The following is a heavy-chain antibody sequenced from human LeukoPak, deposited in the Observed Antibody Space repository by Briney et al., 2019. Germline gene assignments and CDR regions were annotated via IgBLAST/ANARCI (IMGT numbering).Heavy chain of an antibody. CDR1: GFSFSTYS. Sequence: LTGGSLRLSCAATGFSFSTYSMSWVRQAPGKGLEWVSYISVGSRSMDYVDSVKGRFTISRDNAKNSLYLQMNSLRDDDTAIYYCAGGQQNYGDCNPDYWGQGTLVTVSS. V-gene: IGHV3-48*02. CDR3: AGGQQNYGDCNPDY. D-gene: IGHD4-17*01. CDR2: ISVGSRSM. J-gene: IGHJ4*02.